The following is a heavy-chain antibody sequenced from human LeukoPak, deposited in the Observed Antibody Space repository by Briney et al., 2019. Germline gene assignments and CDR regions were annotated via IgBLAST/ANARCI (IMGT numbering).Heavy chain of an antibody. CDR2: IYTSGST. CDR3: ARDGVRFLEDAFDI. Sequence: PSETLSLTCTVSGGSISSYYWSWIRQPAGKGLEWIGRIYTSGSTNYNPSLKSRVTMSVDTSKNQFSLKLSSVTAADTAVYYCARDGVRFLEDAFDIWGQGTMVTVSS. D-gene: IGHD3-3*01. V-gene: IGHV4-4*07. CDR1: GGSISSYY. J-gene: IGHJ3*02.